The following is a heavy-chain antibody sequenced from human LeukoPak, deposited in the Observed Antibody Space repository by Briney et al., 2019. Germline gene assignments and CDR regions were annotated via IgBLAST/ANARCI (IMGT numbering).Heavy chain of an antibody. V-gene: IGHV3-7*01. CDR2: IKQDGSEK. J-gene: IGHJ4*02. D-gene: IGHD3-22*01. CDR1: GFTFSSYS. CDR3: ARDRSPFYYDSSGYYIY. Sequence: GGSLRLSCAASGFTFSSYSMNWVRQAPGKGLEWVANIKQDGSEKYYVDSVKGRFTISRDNAKNSLYLQMNSLRAEDTAVYYCARDRSPFYYDSSGYYIYWGQGTLVTVSS.